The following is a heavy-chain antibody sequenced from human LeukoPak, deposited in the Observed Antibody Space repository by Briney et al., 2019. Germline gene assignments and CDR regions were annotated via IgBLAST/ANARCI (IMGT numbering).Heavy chain of an antibody. Sequence: QTGGCLRLSCAASGFTFSNYALSWVRQAPGKGLEWVSGISGSGGRTYYADSVKGRFTISRDNSKNTLYLQMNSLRAEDTAVYYCAKDRGRSAWYGFDYWGQGTLVTVPS. CDR2: ISGSGGRT. CDR1: GFTFSNYA. J-gene: IGHJ4*02. D-gene: IGHD6-19*01. CDR3: AKDRGRSAWYGFDY. V-gene: IGHV3-23*01.